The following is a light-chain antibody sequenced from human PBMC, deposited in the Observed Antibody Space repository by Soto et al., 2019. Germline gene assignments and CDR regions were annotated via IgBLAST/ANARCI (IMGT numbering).Light chain of an antibody. CDR1: QNINNW. J-gene: IGKJ2*01. V-gene: IGKV1-5*03. CDR3: QQYNSYLYT. Sequence: DIQMTQSPSTLSASVGDRVTITCRASQNINNWLAWFQQKPGKAPKLLIYWASTLENGVPSRFSGSGSGTESTPTINSLQPDDVATYYCQQYNSYLYTFGQGTKLEIK. CDR2: WAS.